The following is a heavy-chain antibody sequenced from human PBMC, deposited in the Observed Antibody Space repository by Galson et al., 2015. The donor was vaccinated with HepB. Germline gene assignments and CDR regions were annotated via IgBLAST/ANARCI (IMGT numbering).Heavy chain of an antibody. CDR3: ARGTTH. J-gene: IGHJ4*02. CDR2: IYNSGIT. CDR1: GDSFSGHY. V-gene: IGHV4-4*08. D-gene: IGHD1-1*01. Sequence: ETLSLTCTVSGDSFSGHYWSWIRQPPGKGLEWIGCIYNSGITNYNPSLKSRVAMSLDMFKTQFSLKLSSVTAADTAVYYCARGTTHWGQGTLVTVSS.